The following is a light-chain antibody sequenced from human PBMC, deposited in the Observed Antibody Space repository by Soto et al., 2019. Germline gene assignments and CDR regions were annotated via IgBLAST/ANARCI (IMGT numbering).Light chain of an antibody. Sequence: DFQMTQSPSSLSSSVGYTFTITCLASQFISSFLNWYQQKPGKAPKLLIYDASTLRSGVPSRFSGGGSGTDFSLFISNLQPEDFATYYCQQTYSSRTWTFGQGTKVDIK. V-gene: IGKV1-39*01. J-gene: IGKJ1*01. CDR1: QFISSF. CDR3: QQTYSSRTWT. CDR2: DAS.